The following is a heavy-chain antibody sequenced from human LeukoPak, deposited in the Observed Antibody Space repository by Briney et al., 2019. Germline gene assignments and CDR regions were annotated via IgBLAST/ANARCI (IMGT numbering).Heavy chain of an antibody. V-gene: IGHV4-39*07. D-gene: IGHD3-9*01. CDR2: IYYSGST. J-gene: IGHJ4*02. Sequence: SETLSLTCTVSGGSISSSSYYWGWIRQPPGKGLEWIGSIYYSGSTYYNPSLKSRVTISVDTSKNQFSLKLSSVTAADTAVYYCARVPQNYDILTGYYLGYFDYWGQGTLVTVSS. CDR1: GGSISSSSYY. CDR3: ARVPQNYDILTGYYLGYFDY.